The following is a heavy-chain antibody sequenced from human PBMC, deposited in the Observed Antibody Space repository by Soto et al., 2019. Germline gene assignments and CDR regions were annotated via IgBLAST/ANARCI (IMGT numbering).Heavy chain of an antibody. J-gene: IGHJ3*02. Sequence: ASVKVSCKASGYTFTSYDINWVRQATGQGLEWMGWMNPNSGNTGYAQKFQGRVTMTRNTSISTAYMELSSLRSEDTAVYYCARYYSEGHLDAFDIWGQGTMVTVSS. D-gene: IGHD2-15*01. CDR1: GYTFTSYD. V-gene: IGHV1-8*01. CDR2: MNPNSGNT. CDR3: ARYYSEGHLDAFDI.